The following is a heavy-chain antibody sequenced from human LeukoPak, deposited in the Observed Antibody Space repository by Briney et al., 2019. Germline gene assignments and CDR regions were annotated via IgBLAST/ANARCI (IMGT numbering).Heavy chain of an antibody. J-gene: IGHJ4*02. CDR3: ARGYYDSRDLFDY. Sequence: GGSLRLSCAASGFTFSNSAMSWVRQAPGKGLEWASAISTSGYSTYYADSVKGRFTISRDNSRNTVYLQMNSLRAEDTAVYFCARGYYDSRDLFDYWGQGTLVTVSS. CDR1: GFTFSNSA. CDR2: ISTSGYST. D-gene: IGHD3-22*01. V-gene: IGHV3-23*01.